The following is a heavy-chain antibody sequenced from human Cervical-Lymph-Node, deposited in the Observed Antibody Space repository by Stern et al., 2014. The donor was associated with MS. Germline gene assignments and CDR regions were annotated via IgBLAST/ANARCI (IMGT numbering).Heavy chain of an antibody. V-gene: IGHV4-4*02. CDR1: GGSIASTEW. CDR2: IYHTGST. D-gene: IGHD3-22*01. J-gene: IGHJ3*01. CDR3: ASLNYDTSGYPPFDL. Sequence: VQLVESGPGLVKPSGTLSLTCAVSGGSIASTEWWSWVRQPPGKGLEWIGEIYHTGSTNYNPSLKSRVTISVDKSKNQLSLKLTSLTAADTAVYYCASLNYDTSGYPPFDLWGQGTMVTVSS.